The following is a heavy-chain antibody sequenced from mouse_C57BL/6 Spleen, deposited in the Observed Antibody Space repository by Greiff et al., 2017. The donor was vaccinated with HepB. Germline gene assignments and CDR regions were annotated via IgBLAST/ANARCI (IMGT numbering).Heavy chain of an antibody. CDR3: ARGATVDYAMDY. D-gene: IGHD1-1*01. Sequence: HLHHSFSYLVRPGSSVKLSCKASGYTFTSYWMHWVKQRPIQGLEWIGNIDPSDSETHYNQKFKDKATLTVDKSSSTAYMQLSSLTSEDSAVYYCARGATVDYAMDYWGQGTSVTVSS. CDR1: GYTFTSYW. CDR2: IDPSDSET. J-gene: IGHJ4*01. V-gene: IGHV1-52*01.